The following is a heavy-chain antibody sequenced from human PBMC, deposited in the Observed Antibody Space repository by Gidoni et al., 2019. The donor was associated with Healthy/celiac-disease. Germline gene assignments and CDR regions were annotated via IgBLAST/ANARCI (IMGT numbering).Heavy chain of an antibody. CDR2: IYTSGST. V-gene: IGHV4-61*02. Sequence: QVQLQESGPGLVKPSQTLSLTCPVSGGSISSGSYYWSWIRQPAGKGLEWIGRIYTSGSTNYNPSLKSRVTISVDTSKNQFSLKLSSVTAADTAVYYCAREEDYGGNSDWFDPWGQGTLVTVSS. D-gene: IGHD4-17*01. CDR3: AREEDYGGNSDWFDP. J-gene: IGHJ5*02. CDR1: GGSISSGSYY.